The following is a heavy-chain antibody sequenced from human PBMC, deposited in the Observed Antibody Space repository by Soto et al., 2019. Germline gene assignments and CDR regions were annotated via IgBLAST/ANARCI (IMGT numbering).Heavy chain of an antibody. CDR3: ARRARHYDFWLSYTRGDWFDP. Sequence: PSETLSLTCAVSGYSISSGYYWGWMRQPPGKGLEWIGSIYHSGSTYYNPSLKSRVTISVDTSKNQFSLKLSSVTAADTAVYYCARRARHYDFWLSYTRGDWFDPWGQGTLVTVSS. CDR1: GYSISSGYY. CDR2: IYHSGST. V-gene: IGHV4-38-2*01. D-gene: IGHD3-3*01. J-gene: IGHJ5*02.